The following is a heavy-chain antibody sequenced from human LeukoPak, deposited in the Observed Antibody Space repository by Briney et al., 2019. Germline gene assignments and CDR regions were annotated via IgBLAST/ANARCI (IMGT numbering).Heavy chain of an antibody. D-gene: IGHD3-10*01. CDR1: GLTFSSYA. Sequence: PGRSLRLSCAASGLTFSSYAMHWVRQAPGKGLEWVAVISSDGSNKYYADSVKGRFTISRDNSKNTLYLQMNSLRAEDTAVYYCARGFSITMVRGVDYWGQGTLVTVSS. V-gene: IGHV3-30*04. J-gene: IGHJ4*02. CDR3: ARGFSITMVRGVDY. CDR2: ISSDGSNK.